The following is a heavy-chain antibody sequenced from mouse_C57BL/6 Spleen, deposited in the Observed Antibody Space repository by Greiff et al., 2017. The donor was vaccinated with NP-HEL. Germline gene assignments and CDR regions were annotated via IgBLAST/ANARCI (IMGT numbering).Heavy chain of an antibody. J-gene: IGHJ2*01. CDR3: ARAKLGGNYFDY. CDR1: GYAFSSSW. D-gene: IGHD4-1*01. Sequence: QVQLQQSGPELVKPGASVKISCKASGYAFSSSWMNWVKQRPGKGLEWIGRIYPGDGDTNYNGKFKGKATLTADKSSSTAYMQLSSLTSEDSAVYFCARAKLGGNYFDYWGQGTTLTVSS. V-gene: IGHV1-82*01. CDR2: IYPGDGDT.